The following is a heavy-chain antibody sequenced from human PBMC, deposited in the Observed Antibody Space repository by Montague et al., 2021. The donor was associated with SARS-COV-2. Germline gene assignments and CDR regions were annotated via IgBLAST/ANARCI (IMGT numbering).Heavy chain of an antibody. CDR1: GGSITGFS. V-gene: IGHV4-4*07. CDR2: VTTSGTT. J-gene: IGHJ4*02. D-gene: IGHD6-6*01. CDR3: SRTPTRPLSLDS. Sequence: SETLSLTCAVSGGSITGFSWSWVRQPAGKGLEWIGRVTTSGTTNYSPSLRSRVTMSVDTSKNQFSLNLNSMTAADTAIYYCSRTPTRPLSLDSWGQGTLATVSS.